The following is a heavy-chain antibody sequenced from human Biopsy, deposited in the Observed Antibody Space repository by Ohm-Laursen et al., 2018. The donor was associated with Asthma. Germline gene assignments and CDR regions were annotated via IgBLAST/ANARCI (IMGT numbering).Heavy chain of an antibody. D-gene: IGHD2/OR15-2a*01. CDR1: GYSLTDLS. J-gene: IGHJ4*02. CDR2: HNHEEGGT. V-gene: IGHV1-24*01. Sequence: ASVKVPCKISGYSLTDLSMHWVRQAPGQGLEWMGGHNHEEGGTVNARRFQGRVTMTEDTSTDTAYMELSSLSSDDTAVYYCASDFPKDYVRYNFQFRGQGTLVTVSS. CDR3: ASDFPKDYVRYNFQF.